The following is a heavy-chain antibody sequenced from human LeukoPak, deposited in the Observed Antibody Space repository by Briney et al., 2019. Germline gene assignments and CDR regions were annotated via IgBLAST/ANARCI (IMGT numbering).Heavy chain of an antibody. V-gene: IGHV3-72*01. D-gene: IGHD3-10*01. CDR1: GFTFNDHF. CDR3: IVTIRGAIT. Sequence: PGGSLRLSCATSGFTFNDHFMDWVRQAPGKGLEWVGRSKNKDSSYTIEYAASVEGRFSISRDDSKNSLYLQMNSLKTDDTAMYYCIVTIRGAITLGQGTLVTVSS. J-gene: IGHJ5*02. CDR2: SKNKDSSYTI.